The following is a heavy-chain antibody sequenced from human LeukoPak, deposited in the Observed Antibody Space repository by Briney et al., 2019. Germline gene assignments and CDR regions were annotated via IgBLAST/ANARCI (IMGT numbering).Heavy chain of an antibody. CDR3: ARDFTPPHCTSTNCTRGGWFDA. D-gene: IGHD2-2*01. Sequence: ASVKVSCKASAYTFTNYGISWVRQAPGQGLEWMGWINPYNANTRYAESLQGRVTMTTDTPTNTAYMELRGLGSDDTAIYYCARDFTPPHCTSTNCTRGGWFDAWGQGTLVTVSS. CDR1: AYTFTNYG. CDR2: INPYNANT. J-gene: IGHJ5*02. V-gene: IGHV1-18*01.